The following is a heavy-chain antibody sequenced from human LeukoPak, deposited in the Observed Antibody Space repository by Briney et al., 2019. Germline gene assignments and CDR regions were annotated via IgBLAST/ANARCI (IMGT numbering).Heavy chain of an antibody. V-gene: IGHV3-48*04. Sequence: PGGSLRLSCVASGFTFSSYSMSWVRQAPGKGLEWVSYIDTSSSTIYYADSVKGRFTISRDNAKNSLYLQMKSLRAEDTTVYYCARDHGSWGYYGMDVWGQGTTVTVSS. J-gene: IGHJ6*02. CDR2: IDTSSSTI. CDR1: GFTFSSYS. CDR3: ARDHGSWGYYGMDV. D-gene: IGHD3-10*01.